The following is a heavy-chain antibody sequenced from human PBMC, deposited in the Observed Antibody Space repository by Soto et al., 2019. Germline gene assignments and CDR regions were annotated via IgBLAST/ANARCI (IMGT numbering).Heavy chain of an antibody. V-gene: IGHV3-23*01. CDR3: AKGKISTTTYTSFDS. CDR1: GLTFRRFA. CDR2: FSRPGGGT. D-gene: IGHD1-26*01. J-gene: IGHJ5*01. Sequence: ESRRLSCEASGLTFRRFAMIWVRQAPGQGLELVSNFSRPGGGTYYADSVTGRVTSSRENFKRSLYLQMSNLRAEDTAIYYCAKGKISTTTYTSFDSWGQGT.